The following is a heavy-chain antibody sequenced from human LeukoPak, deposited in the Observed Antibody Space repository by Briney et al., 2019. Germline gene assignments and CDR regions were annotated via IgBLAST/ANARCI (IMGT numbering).Heavy chain of an antibody. CDR2: IYYSGST. V-gene: IGHV4-59*01. J-gene: IGHJ5*02. D-gene: IGHD2-2*01. CDR1: GGSIRSYY. CDR3: ARGIVVVPAAMGGYSWFDP. Sequence: SETLSLTCTVSGGSIRSYYWSWIRQPPGKGLEWIGYIYYSGSTNYNPSLKSRVTISVDTSKNQFSLKLSSVTAADTAVYYCARGIVVVPAAMGGYSWFDPWGQGTLVTVSS.